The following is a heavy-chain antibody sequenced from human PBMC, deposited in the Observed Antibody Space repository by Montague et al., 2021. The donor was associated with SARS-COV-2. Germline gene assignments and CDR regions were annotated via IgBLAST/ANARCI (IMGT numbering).Heavy chain of an antibody. Sequence: SETLSLTCTVSGGSISSYYWSWIRQPPGKGLEWIGYIYHSGSTNYNPSLKSRVTISVDTSKNQFSLKLSSVTAADTAVYYCARGSHYFVSVGYYFDDWGQGTLVTVSS. CDR1: GGSISSYY. J-gene: IGHJ4*02. D-gene: IGHD3-22*01. CDR2: IYHSGST. V-gene: IGHV4-59*01. CDR3: ARGSHYFVSVGYYFDD.